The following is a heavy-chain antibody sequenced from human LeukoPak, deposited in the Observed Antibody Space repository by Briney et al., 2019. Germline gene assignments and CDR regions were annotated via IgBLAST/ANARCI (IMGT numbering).Heavy chain of an antibody. Sequence: ASVKVSCKASGYTFTSYDINWVRQATGQGLEWMGWMNPNSGNTGYAQKFQGRVTMTRNTSKSKTYRELSRLRLRDKDVDECERGPYYYDSSGYYSLFDYWGQGTLVTVSS. CDR2: MNPNSGNT. CDR3: ERGPYYYDSSGYYSLFDY. J-gene: IGHJ4*02. CDR1: GYTFTSYD. D-gene: IGHD3-22*01. V-gene: IGHV1-8*01.